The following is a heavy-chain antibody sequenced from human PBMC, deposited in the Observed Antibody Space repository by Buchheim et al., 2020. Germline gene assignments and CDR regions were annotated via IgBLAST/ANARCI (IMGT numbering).Heavy chain of an antibody. CDR2: IIPIFGTA. D-gene: IGHD2-2*02. V-gene: IGHV1-69*01. Sequence: QVQLVQSGAEVKKPGSSVKVSCKASGGTFSSYAISWVRQAPGQGLEWMGGIIPIFGTANYAQKFQGRVTITADESTGTAYMELSSLRSEDTAVYYCARDQDIVVVPAAIRDVVWFDPWGQGTL. J-gene: IGHJ5*02. CDR3: ARDQDIVVVPAAIRDVVWFDP. CDR1: GGTFSSYA.